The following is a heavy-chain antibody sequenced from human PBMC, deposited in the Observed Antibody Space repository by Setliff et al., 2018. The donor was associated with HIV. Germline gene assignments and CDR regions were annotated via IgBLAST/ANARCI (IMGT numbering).Heavy chain of an antibody. J-gene: IGHJ6*03. CDR3: ARGSRQLTIFGVVFKTNYYFMDV. CDR1: GGSISSDDCY. Sequence: KTSETLSLTCTVSGGSISSDDCYWNWIRQPPGKGLEWIGYITYSGSAYYNPSLKSRVTISIDTSKNQFSLTLNSVTAADTAVYYCARGSRQLTIFGVVFKTNYYFMDVWGKGTAVTVSS. V-gene: IGHV4-30-4*08. CDR2: ITYSGSA. D-gene: IGHD3-3*01.